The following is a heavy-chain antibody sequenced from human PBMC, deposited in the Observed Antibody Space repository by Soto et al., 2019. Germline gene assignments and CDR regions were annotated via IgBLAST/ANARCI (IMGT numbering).Heavy chain of an antibody. Sequence: QVQLVQSGAEVKKPGASVKVSCKASGYTFTSYDINWVRQATGQGLEWMGWMNPNGGNTGYAQKFQGRVTMNKNTSISKAYMELGSLRSEDTAGYYLAREKVGAGDHLGQGTLVTVSS. CDR1: GYTFTSYD. CDR3: AREKVGAGDH. V-gene: IGHV1-8*01. J-gene: IGHJ4*02. D-gene: IGHD1-26*01. CDR2: MNPNGGNT.